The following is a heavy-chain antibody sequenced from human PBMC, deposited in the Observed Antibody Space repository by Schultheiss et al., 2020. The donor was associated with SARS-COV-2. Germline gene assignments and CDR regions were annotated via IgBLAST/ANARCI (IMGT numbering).Heavy chain of an antibody. J-gene: IGHJ6*02. V-gene: IGHV1-69*13. Sequence: SVKVSCKASGGTFSSYAISWVRQAPGQGLEWMGGIIPIFGTANYAQKFQGRVTITADESTSTAYMELRSLRSDDTAVYYCARFPAVGATFLWAISLHYYGMDVWGQGTTVTVSS. CDR2: IIPIFGTA. D-gene: IGHD1-26*01. CDR3: ARFPAVGATFLWAISLHYYGMDV. CDR1: GGTFSSYA.